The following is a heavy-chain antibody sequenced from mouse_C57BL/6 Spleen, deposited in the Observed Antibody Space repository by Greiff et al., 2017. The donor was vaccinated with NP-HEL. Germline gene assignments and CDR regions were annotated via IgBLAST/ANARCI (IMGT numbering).Heavy chain of an antibody. Sequence: VQLQESGAELARPGASVKLSCKASGYTFTSYGISWVKQRTGQGLEWIGEIYPRSGNTYYNEKFKGKATLTADKSSSTAYMELRSLTSEDSAVYFGARGDGSSYGYFDVWGTGTTVTVSS. J-gene: IGHJ1*03. CDR2: IYPRSGNT. CDR1: GYTFTSYG. V-gene: IGHV1-81*01. CDR3: ARGDGSSYGYFDV. D-gene: IGHD1-1*01.